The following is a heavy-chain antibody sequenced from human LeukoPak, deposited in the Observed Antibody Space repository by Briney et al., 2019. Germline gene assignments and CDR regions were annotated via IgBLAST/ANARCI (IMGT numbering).Heavy chain of an antibody. J-gene: IGHJ4*02. D-gene: IGHD3-3*01. CDR2: IRTNTDGGTS. V-gene: IGHV3-15*01. CDR1: GFTFSNAW. CDR3: TTAYYDFWSGYSGFDY. Sequence: PGGSLRLSCAASGFTFSNAWMSWVRQAPGKGLEWVGRIRTNTDGGTSDYAAPVKGRFTISRDDSKNTLYLQMNSLKTEDTAAYYCTTAYYDFWSGYSGFDYWGQGTLVTVSS.